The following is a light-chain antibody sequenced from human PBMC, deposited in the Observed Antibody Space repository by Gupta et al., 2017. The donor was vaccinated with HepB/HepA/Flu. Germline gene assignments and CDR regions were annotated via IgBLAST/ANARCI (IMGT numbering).Light chain of an antibody. CDR2: EAS. CDR1: QSVGRY. Sequence: EIVLSPSPDPLSLSPGERVTLPCSDSQSVGRYLAWYQQKPGQAPRLLIYEASIRATGIPARFSGSGSGTDFTLTISSLEPEDVAVYYCQQRTNWTFGQGTKVEIK. V-gene: IGKV3-11*01. J-gene: IGKJ1*01. CDR3: QQRTNWT.